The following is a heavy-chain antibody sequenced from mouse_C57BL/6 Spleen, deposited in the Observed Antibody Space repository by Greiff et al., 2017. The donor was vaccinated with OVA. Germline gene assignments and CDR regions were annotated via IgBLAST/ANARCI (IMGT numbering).Heavy chain of an antibody. D-gene: IGHD2-9*01. V-gene: IGHV5-17*01. CDR1: GFTFSDYG. J-gene: IGHJ1*03. CDR2: ISSGSSTI. Sequence: EVKLMESGGGLVKPGGSLKLSCAASGFTFSDYGMHWVRQAPEQGLEWVAYISSGSSTIYYADTVKGRFTISRDNAKNTLFLQMTSLRSEDTAMYYCARPTMVTTEGYFDVWGTGTTVTVSS. CDR3: ARPTMVTTEGYFDV.